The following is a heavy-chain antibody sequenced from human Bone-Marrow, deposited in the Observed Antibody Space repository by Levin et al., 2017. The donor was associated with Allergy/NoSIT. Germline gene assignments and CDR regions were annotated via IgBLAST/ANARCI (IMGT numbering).Heavy chain of an antibody. CDR2: TRNKAKSYTT. CDR1: GFTFSDHY. V-gene: IGHV3-72*01. D-gene: IGHD4-11*01. CDR3: ARGATATTNYYYGLDV. J-gene: IGHJ6*02. Sequence: RTGGSLRLSCAASGFTFSDHYMDWVRQAPGKGLEWVGRTRNKAKSYTTEYAASVKDRFTVSRDDSRNSLFLQMNSLKTEDTAVYYCARGATATTNYYYGLDVWGQGTTVTVSS.